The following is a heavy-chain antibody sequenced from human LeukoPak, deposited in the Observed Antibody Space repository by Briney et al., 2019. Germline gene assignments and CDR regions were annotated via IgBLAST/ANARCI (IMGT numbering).Heavy chain of an antibody. CDR3: ARNPYTETPYSSRTSRYMVRDYYSMDV. CDR1: GYTFTGYY. J-gene: IGHJ6*02. Sequence: ASVKVSCKASGYTFTGYYMHWVRQAPGQGLEWMGWINPNSGGTNYAQRFQGRVTMTRDTSISTAYMELSRLRSDDTAVYYCARNPYTETPYSSRTSRYMVRDYYSMDVWGQGTTVTVSS. D-gene: IGHD2-2*02. V-gene: IGHV1-2*02. CDR2: INPNSGGT.